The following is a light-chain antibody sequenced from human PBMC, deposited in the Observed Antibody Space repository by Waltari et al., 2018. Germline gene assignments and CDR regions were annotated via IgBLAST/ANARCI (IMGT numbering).Light chain of an antibody. J-gene: IGKJ3*01. V-gene: IGKV3-20*01. CDR1: QSVSSY. Sequence: VILTQSPATLSLSPGERATLSCRASQSVSSYLAWYQQKPGQAPRLLIYGASSRATGIPDRFSGSGSWTEFSLTISSLEPEDLAVYYCQRYSSLPFTFGPGTKLDIK. CDR2: GAS. CDR3: QRYSSLPFT.